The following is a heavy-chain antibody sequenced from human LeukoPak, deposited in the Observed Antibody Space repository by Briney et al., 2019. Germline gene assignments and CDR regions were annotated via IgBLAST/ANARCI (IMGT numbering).Heavy chain of an antibody. Sequence: GGSLRLSRAASGSSFSNYAFNWVRQAPGRGLEWVSLISGSGLSTYYADSVKGRFTISRDNAKNTLYLQMNSLRADDTAVYYCAKDGPTAIPSWFDPRGQGTLVTVSS. V-gene: IGHV3-23*01. CDR1: GSSFSNYA. CDR3: AKDGPTAIPSWFDP. CDR2: ISGSGLST. D-gene: IGHD2-21*02. J-gene: IGHJ5*02.